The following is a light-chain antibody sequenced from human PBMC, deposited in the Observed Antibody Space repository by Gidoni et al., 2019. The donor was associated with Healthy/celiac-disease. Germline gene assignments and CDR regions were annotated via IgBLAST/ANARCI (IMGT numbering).Light chain of an antibody. V-gene: IGKV1-39*01. J-gene: IGKJ4*01. CDR1: QSISSY. CDR2: AAS. CDR3: HQSYSTPPLT. Sequence: DNQMTKSPSSLSASVGDRVTITCRASQSISSYLKWYQQKPGQAPKLLFYAASSLQSGVPSRFSVSVSVTDFTLTISTLQPQEFATYYCHQSYSTPPLTFGGXTKVEIK.